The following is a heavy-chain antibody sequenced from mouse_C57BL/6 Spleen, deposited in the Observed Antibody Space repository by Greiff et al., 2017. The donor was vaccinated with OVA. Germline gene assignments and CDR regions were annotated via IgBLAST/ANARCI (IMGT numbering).Heavy chain of an antibody. CDR2: ISDGGSYT. V-gene: IGHV5-4*01. Sequence: EVMLVESGGGLVKPGGSLKLSCAASGFTFSSYAMSWVRQTPEKRLEWVATISDGGSYTYYPDNVKGRFTISRDNAKNNLYLQMSHLKSEDTAMYYCAREDYSNSYWYFDVWGTGTTVTVSS. CDR3: AREDYSNSYWYFDV. D-gene: IGHD2-5*01. J-gene: IGHJ1*03. CDR1: GFTFSSYA.